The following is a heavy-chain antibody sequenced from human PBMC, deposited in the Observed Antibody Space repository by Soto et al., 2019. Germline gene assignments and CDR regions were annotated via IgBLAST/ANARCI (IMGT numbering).Heavy chain of an antibody. Sequence: SETLSLTCTVSGGSVSSGGYQWTWIRQPPGKGLEWIGHIYYTGATYYNPSLKTRLTISLDTSKNQVSLSLNSVTAADTAVYYCARDQGNSLDIWGQGTMVTVSS. CDR1: GGSVSSGGYQ. CDR3: ARDQGNSLDI. J-gene: IGHJ3*02. CDR2: IYYTGAT. V-gene: IGHV4-30-4*01.